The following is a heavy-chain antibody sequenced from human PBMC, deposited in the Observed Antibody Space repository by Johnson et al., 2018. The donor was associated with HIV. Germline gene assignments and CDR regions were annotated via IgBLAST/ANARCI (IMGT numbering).Heavy chain of an antibody. Sequence: QVQLLESGGGVVQPGRSLRLSCAASGFTFSSYAMHWVRQAPGKGLEWVAVISYDGSNKYYADSVKGRFTISRDNSKNKLYLQMNSLRAEDTAVYYCARAGYGGNTDAFDIWGQGTMVTVSS. J-gene: IGHJ3*02. CDR3: ARAGYGGNTDAFDI. CDR2: ISYDGSNK. D-gene: IGHD4-23*01. V-gene: IGHV3-30-3*01. CDR1: GFTFSSYA.